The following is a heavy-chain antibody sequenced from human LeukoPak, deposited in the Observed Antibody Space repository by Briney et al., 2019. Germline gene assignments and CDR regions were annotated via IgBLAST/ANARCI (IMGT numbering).Heavy chain of an antibody. CDR2: ISGSSSTI. V-gene: IGHV3-48*01. D-gene: IGHD5-18*01. Sequence: GGSLRLTCAASGFTFSSFSMNWVRQAPGKGLEWVSYISGSSSTIYYADSVKGRFTISRDNAKNSLYLQMNSRRPEDTAVYYCAKDPSGDSFGSYGMDVWGQGTTVTVSS. CDR3: AKDPSGDSFGSYGMDV. CDR1: GFTFSSFS. J-gene: IGHJ6*02.